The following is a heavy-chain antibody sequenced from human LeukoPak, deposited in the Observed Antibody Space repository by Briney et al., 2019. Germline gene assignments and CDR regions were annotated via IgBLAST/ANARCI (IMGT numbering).Heavy chain of an antibody. V-gene: IGHV4-34*01. D-gene: IGHD6-13*01. CDR1: GGSFSGYY. Sequence: SETLSLTCAVYGGSFSGYYWSWIRQPPVKGLEWIGEINHSGSTNYNPSLKSRVTISVDTSKNQFSLKLSSVTAADTAVYYCARLAAAGTDGWGQGTLVTVSS. CDR2: INHSGST. J-gene: IGHJ4*02. CDR3: ARLAAAGTDG.